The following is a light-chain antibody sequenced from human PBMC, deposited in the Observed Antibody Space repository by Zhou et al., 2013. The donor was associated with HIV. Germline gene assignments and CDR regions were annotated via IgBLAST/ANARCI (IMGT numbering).Light chain of an antibody. CDR3: QQYRTSPFT. J-gene: IGKJ4*01. CDR2: GAS. Sequence: EIVLTQSPGTLSLSPGDRVTLPCRASQSITSTYLAWYQQKLGQAPRLLIYGASSRATGIPDRFSGSGSGTDFTLTISRLEPEDFAVYFCQQYRTSPFTFGGGTKVEIK. CDR1: QSITSTY. V-gene: IGKV3-20*01.